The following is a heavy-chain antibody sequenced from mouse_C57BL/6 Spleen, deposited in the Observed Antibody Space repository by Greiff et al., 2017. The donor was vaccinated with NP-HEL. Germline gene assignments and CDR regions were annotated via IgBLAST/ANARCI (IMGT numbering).Heavy chain of an antibody. CDR1: GYAFSSYW. D-gene: IGHD4-1*01. CDR2: IYPGDGDT. Sequence: VQLQQSGAELVKPGASVKISCKASGYAFSSYWMNWVKQRPGKGLEWIGQIYPGDGDTNYNGKFKGKATLTADKSSNTAYMQLSSLTSEDSAVYFCARGGDWDGGYAMDYWGQGTSVTVSS. J-gene: IGHJ4*01. CDR3: ARGGDWDGGYAMDY. V-gene: IGHV1-80*01.